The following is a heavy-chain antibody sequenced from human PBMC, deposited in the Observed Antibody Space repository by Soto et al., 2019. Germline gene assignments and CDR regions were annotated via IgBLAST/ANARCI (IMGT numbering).Heavy chain of an antibody. J-gene: IGHJ6*02. CDR3: AKDRSEWYQVRHYYYYGMDV. D-gene: IGHD3-3*01. V-gene: IGHV3-30*18. CDR2: ISYDGSNK. Sequence: GGSLRLSCAASGFTFSSYGMHWVRQAPGKGLEWVAVISYDGSNKYYADSVKGRFTISRDTSKNTLYLQMNSLRAEDTAVYYCAKDRSEWYQVRHYYYYGMDVWGQGTTVTVSS. CDR1: GFTFSSYG.